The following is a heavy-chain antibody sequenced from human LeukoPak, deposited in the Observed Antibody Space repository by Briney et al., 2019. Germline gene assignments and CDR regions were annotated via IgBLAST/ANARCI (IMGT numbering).Heavy chain of an antibody. CDR2: IYYSGST. D-gene: IGHD3-22*01. Sequence: SETLSLTCTVSGGSISSGGYYWRWIRQHPGKGLEWIGYIYYSGSTYYNPSLKSRVTISVDTSKTQFSLKLSSVTAADTAVYYGARVGGGWLLQPDYFDYWGQGTLVTVSS. V-gene: IGHV4-31*03. CDR1: GGSISSGGYY. J-gene: IGHJ4*02. CDR3: ARVGGGWLLQPDYFDY.